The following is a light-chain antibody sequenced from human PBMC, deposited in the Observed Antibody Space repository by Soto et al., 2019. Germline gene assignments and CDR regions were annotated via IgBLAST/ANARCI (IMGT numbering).Light chain of an antibody. CDR1: SGDIGGYNY. CDR2: EVT. CDR3: SSYSTNTTPVI. V-gene: IGLV2-14*01. Sequence: QSALTQPASVSGSPGQSITISCTGTSGDIGGYNYVSWYQQHPGKAPKLLISEVTNRPSGISNRFSGSKSGNTASLTISGLQAEDGADYYCSSYSTNTTPVIFGGGTKVTVL. J-gene: IGLJ2*01.